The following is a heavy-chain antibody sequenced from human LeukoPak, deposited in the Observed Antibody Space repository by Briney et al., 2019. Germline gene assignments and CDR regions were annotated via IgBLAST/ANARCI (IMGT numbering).Heavy chain of an antibody. CDR1: GYTFTSYY. V-gene: IGHV1-46*01. J-gene: IGHJ4*02. CDR3: ARLSDFWSGYYTSHFDY. D-gene: IGHD3-3*01. Sequence: ASVKVSCKASGYTFTSYYMHWVRQAPGQGLEWMGIINPSGGSTSYAQKFQGRVTMTRDTSTSTVYMELSSLRSEDTAVYYCARLSDFWSGYYTSHFDYWGQGTLVTVSS. CDR2: INPSGGST.